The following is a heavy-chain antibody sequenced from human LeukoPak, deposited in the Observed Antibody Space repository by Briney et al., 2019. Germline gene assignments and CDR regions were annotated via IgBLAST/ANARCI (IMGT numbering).Heavy chain of an antibody. CDR3: ARDYYASGGMDV. D-gene: IGHD3-10*01. Sequence: GGSLRLSCTASGFTFSSYSLNWVRQAPGKGLEWVSSVSTGSNYIYYADSVKGRFTISRDNDKNSLYLQMNSLRVEDTAVYYCARDYYASGGMDVWGQGTTVTVSS. V-gene: IGHV3-21*01. J-gene: IGHJ6*02. CDR1: GFTFSSYS. CDR2: VSTGSNYI.